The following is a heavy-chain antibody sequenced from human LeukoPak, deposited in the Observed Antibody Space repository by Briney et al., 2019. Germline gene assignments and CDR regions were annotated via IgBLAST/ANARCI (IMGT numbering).Heavy chain of an antibody. Sequence: PSETLSLTCAVCGGSFSGYYWSWIRQPPGKGLEWIGEINHSGSTNYNPSLKSRVTISVDTSKNQFSLKLSSVTAADTAVYYCARSRWLQYHDYWGQGTLVTVSS. V-gene: IGHV4-34*01. J-gene: IGHJ4*02. CDR3: ARSRWLQYHDY. D-gene: IGHD5-24*01. CDR1: GGSFSGYY. CDR2: INHSGST.